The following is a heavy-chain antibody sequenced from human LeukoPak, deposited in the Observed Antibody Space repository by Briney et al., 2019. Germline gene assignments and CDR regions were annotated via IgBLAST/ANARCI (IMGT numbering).Heavy chain of an antibody. CDR1: GFTVSSNY. CDR2: IYSGGST. J-gene: IGHJ3*02. CDR3: ARGSTGAFDI. V-gene: IGHV3-66*01. D-gene: IGHD1-1*01. Sequence: PGGSLRLPCAGSGFTVSSNYMSWVRQAPGKGLEWVSVIYSGGSTYYADSVKGRFTISRDSSKNTLYLQMNSLRAEDTAVYYCARGSTGAFDIWGQGTMVTVS.